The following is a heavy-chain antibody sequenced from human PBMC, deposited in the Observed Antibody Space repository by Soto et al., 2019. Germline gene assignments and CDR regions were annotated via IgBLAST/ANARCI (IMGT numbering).Heavy chain of an antibody. J-gene: IGHJ3*02. V-gene: IGHV3-23*01. CDR1: GFTFTNYA. Sequence: GGSLRLSCAASGFTFTNYAMNWVRQAPGMGLEWVATISNTGGGTYYADSVKGRFTISRDNAKNSLYLQMNSLRAEDTALYYCAKETHCSGGSCYYPDAFDIWGQGTMVTVSS. D-gene: IGHD2-15*01. CDR2: ISNTGGGT. CDR3: AKETHCSGGSCYYPDAFDI.